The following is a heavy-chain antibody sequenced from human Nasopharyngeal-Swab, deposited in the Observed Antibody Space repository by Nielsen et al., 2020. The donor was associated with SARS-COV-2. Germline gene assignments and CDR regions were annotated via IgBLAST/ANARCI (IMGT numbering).Heavy chain of an antibody. CDR1: GGSISRGGYY. J-gene: IGHJ4*02. CDR2: IYYSGST. D-gene: IGHD4-17*01. CDR3: ARQFYGDYYFDY. V-gene: IGHV4-31*03. Sequence: SETLSLTCTVSGGSISRGGYYWSWIRQHPGKGLEWIGYIYYSGSTYYNPSLKSRVTISVDTSKNQFSLKLSSVTAADTAVYYCARQFYGDYYFDYWGQGTLVTVSS.